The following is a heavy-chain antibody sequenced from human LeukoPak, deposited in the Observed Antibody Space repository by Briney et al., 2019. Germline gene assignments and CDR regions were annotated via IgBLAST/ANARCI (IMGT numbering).Heavy chain of an antibody. CDR1: GGTFSSYA. CDR2: IIPIFGTA. J-gene: IGHJ6*03. CDR3: ASSLDYGDYLLNFYYYYMDV. Sequence: SVKVSCKASGGTFSSYAISWVRQAPGQGLEWMGGIIPIFGTANYAQKFQGRVTITADKSTSTAYMELSSLSSEDTAVYYCASSLDYGDYLLNFYYYYMDVWGKGTTVTVSS. D-gene: IGHD4-17*01. V-gene: IGHV1-69*06.